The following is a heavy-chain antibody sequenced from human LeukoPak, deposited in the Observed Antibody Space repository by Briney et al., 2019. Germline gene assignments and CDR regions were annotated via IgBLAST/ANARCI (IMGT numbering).Heavy chain of an antibody. CDR2: IKQDGSEK. CDR1: GFTFSSYW. V-gene: IGHV3-7*01. J-gene: IGHJ4*02. Sequence: GGSLRLSCAASGFTFSSYWMSWVRQAPGKGLEWVANIKQDGSEKYYVDSVKGRFTISRDNAKNSLYLQMNSLRAEDTAVYYCARDLDPTELEYYLDYWGQGTLVTVSS. CDR3: ARDLDPTELEYYLDY. D-gene: IGHD1-1*01.